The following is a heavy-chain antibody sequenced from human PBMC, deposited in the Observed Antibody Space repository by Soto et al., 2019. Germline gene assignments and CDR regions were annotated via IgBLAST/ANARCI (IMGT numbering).Heavy chain of an antibody. J-gene: IGHJ6*02. Sequence: SETLSLTCTVSGGSISSYYWSWIRQPPGKGLEWIGYIYYSGGTNYNPSLKSRVTISLDTSKNKFSLKLSSVTAADTAVYYCARDSNRLAVAGPYYYYGMDVWGQGTTVTVSS. D-gene: IGHD6-19*01. CDR2: IYYSGGT. CDR3: ARDSNRLAVAGPYYYYGMDV. V-gene: IGHV4-59*12. CDR1: GGSISSYY.